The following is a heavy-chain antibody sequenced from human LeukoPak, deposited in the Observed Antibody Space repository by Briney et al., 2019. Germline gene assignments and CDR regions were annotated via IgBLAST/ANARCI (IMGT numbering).Heavy chain of an antibody. Sequence: PGGFLRLSCATSGFTFSDRSITWVRQAPGKGLEWVAYISGSSNYINYADSVKGRFTISRDNAKTSVYLQMNSLRAEDTAVYYCAREPSGWYVDYWGQGTLVTVSS. CDR2: ISGSSNYI. D-gene: IGHD6-19*01. CDR1: GFTFSDRS. CDR3: AREPSGWYVDY. J-gene: IGHJ4*02. V-gene: IGHV3-21*01.